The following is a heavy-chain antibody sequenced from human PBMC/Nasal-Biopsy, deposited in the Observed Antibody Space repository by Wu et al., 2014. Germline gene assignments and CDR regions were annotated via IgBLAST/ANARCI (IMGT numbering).Heavy chain of an antibody. CDR2: VIGDGGTS. CDR3: ARDRSGYDGGVFDY. V-gene: IGHV3-64*02. J-gene: IGHJ4*02. CDR1: GFTFRSYA. D-gene: IGHD5-12*01. Sequence: LRLSCAASGFTFRSYAMHWVRQAPGKGLEHVAAVIGDGGTSYYADSVKGRFTISRDNSKNTLYLQMGSLRAEDMAVYYCARDRSGYDGGVFDYWGQGTLVTVSS.